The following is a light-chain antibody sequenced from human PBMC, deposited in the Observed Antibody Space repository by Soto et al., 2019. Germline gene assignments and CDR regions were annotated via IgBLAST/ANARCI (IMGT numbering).Light chain of an antibody. CDR2: DAS. Sequence: EIVLTQSPATLSLSAGERATLSCRASQSVSPYLAWYQQKPGQAPRLLIYDASKRATGTPGGFSGSGSGTDLTGSISSLEPEDVPVYYCQQGITCPLTFGGGTKVKI. J-gene: IGKJ4*01. CDR3: QQGITCPLT. CDR1: QSVSPY. V-gene: IGKV3-11*01.